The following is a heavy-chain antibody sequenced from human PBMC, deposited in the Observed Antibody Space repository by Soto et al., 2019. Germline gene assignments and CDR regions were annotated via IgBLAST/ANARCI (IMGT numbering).Heavy chain of an antibody. J-gene: IGHJ4*02. V-gene: IGHV3-9*01. Sequence: PGGSLRLSCAASGFTFDDYAMHWVRQAPGKGLEWVSGISWNSGSIGYADSVKGRFTISRDYAKNSLYLQMNSLRAEDTALYYCAKAAGSIEVSFDYWGQGTLVTVSS. CDR3: AKAAGSIEVSFDY. D-gene: IGHD3-22*01. CDR1: GFTFDDYA. CDR2: ISWNSGSI.